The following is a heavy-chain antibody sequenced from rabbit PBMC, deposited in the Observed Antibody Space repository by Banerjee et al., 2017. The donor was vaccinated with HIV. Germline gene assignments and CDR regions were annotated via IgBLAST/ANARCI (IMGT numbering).Heavy chain of an antibody. CDR2: IAAGGSASV. J-gene: IGHJ4*01. V-gene: IGHV1S40*01. CDR1: GFSFSSSYW. Sequence: QSLEESGGDLVKPGASLTLTCTASGFSFSSSYWICWVRQAPGKGLEWIACIAAGGSASVVYASWAKGRFTIAETSSTTVTLQMTSLTAADTATYFCARDPGMAVIPYFTLWDPGTLVTVS. D-gene: IGHD2-1*01. CDR3: ARDPGMAVIPYFTL.